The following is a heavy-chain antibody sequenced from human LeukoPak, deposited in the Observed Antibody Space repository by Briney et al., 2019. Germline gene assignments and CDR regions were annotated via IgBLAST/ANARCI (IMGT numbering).Heavy chain of an antibody. Sequence: SETLSLTCTVSGGSISSYYWSWIRQPPGKGLEWIGEINHSVSTNYNPSPKSRVTISVDTSKNQFSLKLSSVTAADTAVYDCARVAVTIFGVVIIPDNWFDPWGQGTLVTVSS. D-gene: IGHD3-3*01. CDR2: INHSVST. CDR1: GGSISSYY. J-gene: IGHJ5*02. CDR3: ARVAVTIFGVVIIPDNWFDP. V-gene: IGHV4-34*01.